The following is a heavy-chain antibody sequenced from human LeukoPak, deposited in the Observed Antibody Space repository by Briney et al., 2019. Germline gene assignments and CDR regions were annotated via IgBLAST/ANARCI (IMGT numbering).Heavy chain of an antibody. CDR1: GFTFSSYS. Sequence: GGSLRLSCAASGFTFSSYSMNWVRQAPGKGLEWVSYISSSSSTIYYADSVKGRFTISRDNAKNSLYLQMNSLRAEDTAVYYCARDLHSSGYYRSDALDIWGQGTMVTVSS. V-gene: IGHV3-48*04. CDR3: ARDLHSSGYYRSDALDI. CDR2: ISSSSSTI. D-gene: IGHD3-22*01. J-gene: IGHJ3*02.